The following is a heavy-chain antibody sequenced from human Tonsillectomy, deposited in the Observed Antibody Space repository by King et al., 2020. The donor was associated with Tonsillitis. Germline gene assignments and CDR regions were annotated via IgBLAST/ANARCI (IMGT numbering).Heavy chain of an antibody. D-gene: IGHD4-11*01. V-gene: IGHV3-30*02. CDR2: VRYDGSTK. CDR1: GFTFSSYG. Sequence: VQLVESGGGVVQPGGSVRLSCAASGFTFSSYGMHWVRQAAGKGLEWVAFVRYDGSTKYYAESVRGRFTVSKDNSNNTSYLQMNSLRHEDAAVYYCAKGLREMEYSHYTLDVWGQGTTVTVSS. J-gene: IGHJ6*02. CDR3: AKGLREMEYSHYTLDV.